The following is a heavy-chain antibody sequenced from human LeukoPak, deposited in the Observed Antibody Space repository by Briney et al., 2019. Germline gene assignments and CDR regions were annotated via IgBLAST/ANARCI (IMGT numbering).Heavy chain of an antibody. CDR1: GFTFSSYA. CDR3: ARDRGVFSGSYPLYSFDY. D-gene: IGHD1-26*01. Sequence: GSLRLSCAASGFTFSSYAMHWVRQAPGKGLEWVAVISYDGSNKYYADSVKGRFTISRDNSKNTLYLQMNSLRAEDTAVYYCARDRGVFSGSYPLYSFDYWGQGTLVTVSS. CDR2: ISYDGSNK. J-gene: IGHJ4*02. V-gene: IGHV3-30-3*01.